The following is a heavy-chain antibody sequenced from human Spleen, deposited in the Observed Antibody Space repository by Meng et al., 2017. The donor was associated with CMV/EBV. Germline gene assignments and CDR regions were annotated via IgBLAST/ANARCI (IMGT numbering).Heavy chain of an antibody. Sequence: VSGGSISSSSYYWGWIRQPPGKGLEWIGSIYSSGSTYYHPSLKSRVTISVDTSKNQFSLKLSSVTAADTAVYYCARGRLSSLNWFDPWGQGTLVTVSS. CDR2: IYSSGST. D-gene: IGHD2-2*01. J-gene: IGHJ5*02. CDR3: ARGRLSSLNWFDP. CDR1: GGSISSSSYY. V-gene: IGHV4-39*07.